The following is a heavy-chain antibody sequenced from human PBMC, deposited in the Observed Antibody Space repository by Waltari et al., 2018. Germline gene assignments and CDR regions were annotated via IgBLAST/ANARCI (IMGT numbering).Heavy chain of an antibody. J-gene: IGHJ4*02. CDR1: GDSVSDYF. V-gene: IGHV4-59*08. CDR3: ARLDLVGSRYYFDY. CDR2: MYSSGTT. D-gene: IGHD1-26*01. Sequence: QVQLQESGPGLVQPSETLSLTCTVSGDSVSDYFWSWIRHSPGKGLEWIAYMYSSGTTNYNPSLRSRVTISLDTSKNQVSLKLSSMTAADTAVYYCARLDLVGSRYYFDYWSQGTLVTVSS.